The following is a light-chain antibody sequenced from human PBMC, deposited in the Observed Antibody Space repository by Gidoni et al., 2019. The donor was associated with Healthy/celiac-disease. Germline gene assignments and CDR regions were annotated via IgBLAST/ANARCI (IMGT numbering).Light chain of an antibody. Sequence: QSALTQPAYVSGSPGQSITISCTGTSSDVGGYNYVSWYQQHPGNAPKLMIYDVSTRPSGVSDRFSGSTSSNTASLTISGLQAEDEADYYCSSYTSSSTYVVFGGGTQLTVL. J-gene: IGLJ2*01. CDR2: DVS. CDR1: SSDVGGYNY. V-gene: IGLV2-14*01. CDR3: SSYTSSSTYVV.